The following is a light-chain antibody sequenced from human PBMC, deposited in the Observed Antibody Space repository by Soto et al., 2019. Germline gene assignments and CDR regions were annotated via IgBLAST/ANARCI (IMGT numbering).Light chain of an antibody. CDR1: SSDVGRYNY. V-gene: IGLV2-14*01. CDR3: SSYTSSRTRV. CDR2: EVS. Sequence: QSALTQPASVSGSPGQSITISCTGTSSDVGRYNYVSWYQQHPGKAPKLMIYEVSNWPTGFSNRFSGSKSGNTASLTISGLQAEDEADYYCSSYTSSRTRVFGGGTKLTVL. J-gene: IGLJ3*02.